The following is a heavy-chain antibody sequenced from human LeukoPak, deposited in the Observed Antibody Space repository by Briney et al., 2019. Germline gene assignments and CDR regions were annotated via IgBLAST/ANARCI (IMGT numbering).Heavy chain of an antibody. V-gene: IGHV3-23*01. D-gene: IGHD5-24*01. CDR2: ISDNGAVT. CDR3: AKVQDGYLNGLFDY. CDR1: GFSFSMYS. Sequence: GGSLRLSCAASGFSFSMYSMSWIRQAPGKGLEWVSVISDNGAVTFYGDPVKGRFTISRDNSKNTLYLQMNSLRAEDTAVYYCAKVQDGYLNGLFDYWGQGTLVTVSS. J-gene: IGHJ4*02.